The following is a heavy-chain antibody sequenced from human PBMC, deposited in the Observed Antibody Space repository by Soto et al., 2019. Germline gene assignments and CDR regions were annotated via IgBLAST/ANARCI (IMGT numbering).Heavy chain of an antibody. J-gene: IGHJ6*02. V-gene: IGHV5-51*01. Sequence: GESLKISCKGSGYSFTSYWIGWVRQMPGKGLEWMGIIYPGDSDTRYSPSFQGQVTISADKSISTAYLQWSSLKASDTAMYYCARGFGDYYDSSGGVGGMDVWGQGTKVTVSS. D-gene: IGHD3-22*01. CDR1: GYSFTSYW. CDR3: ARGFGDYYDSSGGVGGMDV. CDR2: IYPGDSDT.